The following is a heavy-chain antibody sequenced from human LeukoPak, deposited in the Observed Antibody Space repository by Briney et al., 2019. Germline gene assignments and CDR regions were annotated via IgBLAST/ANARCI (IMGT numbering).Heavy chain of an antibody. CDR1: GYTFTSYG. J-gene: IGHJ4*02. CDR3: ARDRTFTIFGVXTPDY. D-gene: IGHD3-3*01. V-gene: IGHV1-18*01. CDR2: ISAYNGNT. Sequence: ASVKVSCKASGYTFTSYGISWVRQAPGQGLEWMGWISAYNGNTNYAQKLQGRVTMTTDTSTSTAYMELRSLRSDDTAVYYCARDRTFTIFGVXTPDYWGQGTLVTVSS.